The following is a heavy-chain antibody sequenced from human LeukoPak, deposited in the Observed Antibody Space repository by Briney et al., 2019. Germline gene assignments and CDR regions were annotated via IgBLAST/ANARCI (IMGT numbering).Heavy chain of an antibody. Sequence: GGSLRLSCAASGFTFSSYGMHWVRQAPGKGLEWVAAISWDGNNKYYADSVKGRFTISRDNSKNTLYLQMNSLRAEDTAVYYRAKDFGSGWYYFDYWGQGTLVPVSS. J-gene: IGHJ4*02. D-gene: IGHD6-19*01. CDR2: ISWDGNNK. CDR1: GFTFSSYG. V-gene: IGHV3-30*18. CDR3: AKDFGSGWYYFDY.